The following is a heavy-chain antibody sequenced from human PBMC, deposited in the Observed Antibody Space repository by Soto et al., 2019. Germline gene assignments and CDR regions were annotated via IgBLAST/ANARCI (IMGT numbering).Heavy chain of an antibody. CDR1: GYTFTGYY. Sequence: ASVKVSCKASGYTFTGYYMHWVRQAPGQGLEWMGWINPNSGGTNYAQKFQGRVTMTRDTSISTAYMELSRLRSDDTAVYYCARVYTYYYYGMDVWGQGTRVTVSS. D-gene: IGHD2-2*02. J-gene: IGHJ6*02. V-gene: IGHV1-2*02. CDR2: INPNSGGT. CDR3: ARVYTYYYYGMDV.